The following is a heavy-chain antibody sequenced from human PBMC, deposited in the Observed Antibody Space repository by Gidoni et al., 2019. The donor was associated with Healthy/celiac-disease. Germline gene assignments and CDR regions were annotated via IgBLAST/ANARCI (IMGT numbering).Heavy chain of an antibody. CDR2: IYWNDDK. Sequence: QITLKESGPTLVKPTQTLTLTCTFSGFSLSTSGVGVGWIRQPPGKALEWLALIYWNDDKRYSPSLKSRLTITKDTSKNQVVLTMTNMDPVDTATYCAHTHGDIWNDDVHPFDYWGQGTLVTVSS. J-gene: IGHJ4*02. D-gene: IGHD1-1*01. CDR1: GFSLSTSGVG. V-gene: IGHV2-5*01. CDR3: AHTHGDIWNDDVHPFDY.